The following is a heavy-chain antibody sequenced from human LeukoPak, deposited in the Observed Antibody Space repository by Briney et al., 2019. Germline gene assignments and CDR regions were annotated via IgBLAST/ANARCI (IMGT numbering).Heavy chain of an antibody. CDR1: GFTFSSYS. D-gene: IGHD2-15*01. V-gene: IGHV3-21*01. CDR3: ARVGPVVAATPLLGPADY. Sequence: GGSLRLSCAASGFTFSSYSMNWVRQAPGKGLEWVSSISSSSSYIYYADSVKGRFTISRDNAKNSLYLQMNSLRAEDTAVYYCARVGPVVAATPLLGPADYWGRGTLVTVSS. CDR2: ISSSSSYI. J-gene: IGHJ4*02.